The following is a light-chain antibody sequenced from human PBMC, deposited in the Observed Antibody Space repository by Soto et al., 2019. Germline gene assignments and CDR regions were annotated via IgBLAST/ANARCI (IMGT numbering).Light chain of an antibody. V-gene: IGLV4-69*01. J-gene: IGLJ3*02. CDR2: VNSDGRH. CDR3: LTWGAGIWV. CDR1: SGHTNYA. Sequence: QLVLTQSPSASASLGASVKLTCTLSSGHTNYAIAWHQLQPEKGPRYLMKVNSDGRHSKGDGIPDRFSGSSYGAERYLTISSLRYEDEADYYCLTWGAGIWVFGGGTKLTVL.